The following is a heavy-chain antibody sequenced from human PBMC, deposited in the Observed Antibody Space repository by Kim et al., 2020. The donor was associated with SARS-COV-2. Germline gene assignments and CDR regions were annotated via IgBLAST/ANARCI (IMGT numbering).Heavy chain of an antibody. Sequence: GGSLRLSCAASGFTFNSYWLTWVRQAPGKGLEWVANIKQDGSEKYYVDSVKGRFSISRDNAKNSLYLQMNSLRAEDTAVYYRARNKNYYGSGTYSKNYY. V-gene: IGHV3-7*03. D-gene: IGHD3-10*01. CDR2: IKQDGSEK. CDR3: ARNKNYYGSGTYSKNYY. CDR1: GFTFNSYW. J-gene: IGHJ6*01.